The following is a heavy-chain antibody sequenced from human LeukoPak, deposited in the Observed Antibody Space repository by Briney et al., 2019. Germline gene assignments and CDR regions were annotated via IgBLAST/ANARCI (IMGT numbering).Heavy chain of an antibody. J-gene: IGHJ5*02. CDR2: MSPNSGNT. CDR1: GYTFTSYD. CDR3: ARVSVVIHGNWFDP. D-gene: IGHD3-22*01. V-gene: IGHV1-8*01. Sequence: ASVKVSCKASGYTFTSYDINWVRQATGQGLEWMGWMSPNSGNTGYAQKFQGRVTMTRNTSISTAYMELSSLRPEDTAVYYCARVSVVIHGNWFDPWGQGTLVTVSS.